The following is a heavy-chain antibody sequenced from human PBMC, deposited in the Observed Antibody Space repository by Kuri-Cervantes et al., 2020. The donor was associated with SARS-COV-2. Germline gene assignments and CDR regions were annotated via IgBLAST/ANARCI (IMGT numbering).Heavy chain of an antibody. V-gene: IGHV3-11*03. CDR1: GFTFSDYY. D-gene: IGHD2/OR15-2a*01. Sequence: GESLKISCAAPGFTFSDYYMSWIRQAPGKGLEWVSYISSSSSYTNYADSVKGRFTISRDNAKNSLYLQMNSLRAEDTAVYYCASRGNSRNWYFDLWGRGTLVTVSS. CDR2: ISSSSSYT. CDR3: ASRGNSRNWYFDL. J-gene: IGHJ2*01.